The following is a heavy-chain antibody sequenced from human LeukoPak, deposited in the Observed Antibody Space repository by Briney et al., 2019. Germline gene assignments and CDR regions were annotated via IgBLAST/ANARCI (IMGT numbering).Heavy chain of an antibody. J-gene: IGHJ5*02. V-gene: IGHV3-74*01. D-gene: IGHD2-15*01. Sequence: GGSLRLSCAASGFTFSSYWMHWVRHAPGKGLVWVSRINSDGSSTSYADSVKGRFTISRDNAKNTLYLQMNRLRVEDTAVYYCASSSGGYNWFDRWGQGTLVTVSS. CDR3: ASSSGGYNWFDR. CDR1: GFTFSSYW. CDR2: INSDGSST.